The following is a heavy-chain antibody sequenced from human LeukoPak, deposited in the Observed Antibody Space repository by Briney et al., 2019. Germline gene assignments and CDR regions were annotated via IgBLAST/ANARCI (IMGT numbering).Heavy chain of an antibody. CDR3: ARDLPSGGGDWFDP. J-gene: IGHJ5*02. CDR2: IYHSGST. Sequence: SETLSLTCTVSGYSISSGYYWGWIRQPPGKGLEWIGSIYHSGSTYYNPSLKSRVTISVDTSKNQFSLKLSSVTAADTAVYYCARDLPSGGGDWFDPWGQGTLVTVSS. V-gene: IGHV4-38-2*02. D-gene: IGHD2-15*01. CDR1: GYSISSGYY.